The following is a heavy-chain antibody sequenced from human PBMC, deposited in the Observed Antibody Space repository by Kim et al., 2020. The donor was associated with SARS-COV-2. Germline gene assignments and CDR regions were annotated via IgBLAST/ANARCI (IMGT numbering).Heavy chain of an antibody. Sequence: GGSLRLSCAASGFTFSSYEMNWVRQAPGKGLEWVSYISSSGSTIYYADSVKGRFTISRDNAKNSLYLQMNSLRAEDTAVYYCASGYSSSWYLYSDYWGQGTLVTVSS. CDR2: ISSSGSTI. D-gene: IGHD6-13*01. J-gene: IGHJ4*02. V-gene: IGHV3-48*03. CDR3: ASGYSSSWYLYSDY. CDR1: GFTFSSYE.